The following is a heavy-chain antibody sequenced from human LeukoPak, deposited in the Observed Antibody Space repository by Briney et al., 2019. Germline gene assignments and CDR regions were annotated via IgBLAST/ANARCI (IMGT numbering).Heavy chain of an antibody. V-gene: IGHV3-23*01. CDR3: ARGGYGWTFNQ. CDR1: GFTFSSYV. D-gene: IGHD2/OR15-2a*01. J-gene: IGHJ4*02. Sequence: GGSLRLSCAASGFTFSSYVMSWVRQAPGKGLEWVSYISSRGDTIHYSDAVKGRFSISRDNSKRSLYLQMNRLRIDDTAVYYCARGGYGWTFNQWGQGTLVSVSS. CDR2: ISSRGDTI.